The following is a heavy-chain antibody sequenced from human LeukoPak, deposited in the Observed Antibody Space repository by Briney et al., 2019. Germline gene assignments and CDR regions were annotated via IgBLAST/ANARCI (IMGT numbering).Heavy chain of an antibody. CDR1: GFTVSSNY. CDR2: IYSGGST. D-gene: IGHD1-26*01. V-gene: IGHV3-53*01. Sequence: GGSLRLSCAASGFTVSSNYMSWVRQAPGKGLERVSVIYSGGSTYYADSVKGRFTISRDNSKNTLYLQMNSLRAEDTAVYYCARDSRAEPFDYWGQGTLVTVSS. J-gene: IGHJ4*02. CDR3: ARDSRAEPFDY.